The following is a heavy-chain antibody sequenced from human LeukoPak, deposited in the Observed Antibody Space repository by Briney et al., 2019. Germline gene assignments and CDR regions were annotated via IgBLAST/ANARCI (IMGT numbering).Heavy chain of an antibody. CDR1: GFTFSSYG. CDR3: AKDPYIVATIMGLDY. V-gene: IGHV3-21*04. CDR2: ISSSSSYI. J-gene: IGHJ4*02. D-gene: IGHD5-12*01. Sequence: PGRSLRLSCAASGFTFSSYGMNWVRQAPGKGLEWVSSISSSSSYIYYPDSVKGRFTISRDNAKNSLYLQMNSLRAEDTAVYYCAKDPYIVATIMGLDYWGQGTLVTVSS.